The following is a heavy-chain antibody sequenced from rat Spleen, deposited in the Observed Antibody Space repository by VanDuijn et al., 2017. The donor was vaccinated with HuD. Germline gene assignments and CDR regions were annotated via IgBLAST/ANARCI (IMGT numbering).Heavy chain of an antibody. V-gene: IGHV5-25*01. J-gene: IGHJ2*01. CDR1: GFTFSNYD. Sequence: EVQLVESGGGLVQPGRSLKLSCAASGFTFSNYDMAWVRQAPTKGLEWVASISPSGGSTYYRDSVKGRFTVSRDNAKSTLYLQMDSLRSEDTATYYCAREVYTYYGYNYYFDYWGQGVMVTVSS. D-gene: IGHD1-9*01. CDR2: ISPSGGST. CDR3: AREVYTYYGYNYYFDY.